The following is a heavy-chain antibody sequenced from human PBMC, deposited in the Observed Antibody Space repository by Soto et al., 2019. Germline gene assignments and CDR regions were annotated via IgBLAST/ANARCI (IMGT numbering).Heavy chain of an antibody. CDR1: GYLLKNYG. D-gene: IGHD3-10*01. V-gene: IGHV1-18*01. J-gene: IGHJ4*02. CDR2: FNTYNDKT. Sequence: ASVKVSCKTSGYLLKNYGISWVRQAPGQGLEWLGWFNTYNDKTNYAEKVQGRVIMTVDTSTRTAYMELRSLRSDDTAVYYCARFYASGSYPYDYWGQGTLVTVSS. CDR3: ARFYASGSYPYDY.